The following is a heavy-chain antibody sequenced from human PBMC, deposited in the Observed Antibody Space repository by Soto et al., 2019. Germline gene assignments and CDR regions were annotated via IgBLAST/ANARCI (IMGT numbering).Heavy chain of an antibody. CDR3: ARWDYGVYARFDY. J-gene: IGHJ4*02. D-gene: IGHD4-17*01. CDR1: GYTFTSHD. V-gene: IGHV1-8*01. CDR2: MNPNSGNT. Sequence: QVQLVQSGTEVKKPGASVKVSCKASGYTFTSHDINCVQQATGQGLEWMGWMNPNSGNTGYAQKFQGRVTMIRNTSISTAYMELSSLRSEDTAVYYCARWDYGVYARFDYWGQGTLVTVSS.